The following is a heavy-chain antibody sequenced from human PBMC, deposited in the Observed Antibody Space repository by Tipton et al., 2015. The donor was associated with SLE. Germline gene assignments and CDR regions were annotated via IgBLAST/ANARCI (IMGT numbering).Heavy chain of an antibody. D-gene: IGHD5-12*01. CDR3: AAYDPFMDGYYCYYMDV. V-gene: IGHV4-59*12. Sequence: TLSLTCTVSGGPISSYYWGCIRQPPGKGLEWIGYIYSTGSTDYNPSLKTRVTISVDTSKDQFSLRLSSVTAADTAVYYCAAYDPFMDGYYCYYMDVWGKGTTVTVSS. J-gene: IGHJ6*03. CDR1: GGPISSYY. CDR2: IYSTGST.